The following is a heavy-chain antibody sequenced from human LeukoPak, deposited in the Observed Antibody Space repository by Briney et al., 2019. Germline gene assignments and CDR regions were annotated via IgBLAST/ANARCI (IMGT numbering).Heavy chain of an antibody. CDR3: ARDHSSGWYFAGRVFDY. D-gene: IGHD6-19*01. CDR2: IKQEGSEK. V-gene: IGHV3-7*01. J-gene: IGHJ4*02. CDR1: GSAFSSTW. Sequence: GGPLRLSCAAPGSAFSSTWMSWGRQAPGKGLEWVASIKQEGSEKYSVGSVKGRLTISRDNAKNSLYLQMNSLRAEDTAVYYCARDHSSGWYFAGRVFDYWGQGTLVTVSS.